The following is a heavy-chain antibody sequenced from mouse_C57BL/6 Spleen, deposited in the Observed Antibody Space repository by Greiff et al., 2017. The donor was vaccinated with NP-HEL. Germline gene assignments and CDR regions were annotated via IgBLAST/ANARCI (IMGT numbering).Heavy chain of an antibody. Sequence: EVHLVESEGGLVQPGSSMKLSCTASGFTFSDYYMAWVRQVPEKGLEWVANINSDGSSTYYLDSLKSRSIISTDNAKNILYLQMSSLKSEDTATYYCARWDYDGYWYFDVWGTGTTVTVSS. CDR2: INSDGSST. CDR3: ARWDYDGYWYFDV. D-gene: IGHD2-4*01. V-gene: IGHV5-16*01. CDR1: GFTFSDYY. J-gene: IGHJ1*03.